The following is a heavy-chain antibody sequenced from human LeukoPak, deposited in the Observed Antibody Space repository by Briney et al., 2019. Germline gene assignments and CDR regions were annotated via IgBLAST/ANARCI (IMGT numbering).Heavy chain of an antibody. CDR2: IIPIFGTA. J-gene: IGHJ4*02. Sequence: SVTVSCKASGGTFSSYAISWVRQAPGQGLEWMGGIIPIFGTANYAQKFQGRVTITADESTSTAYMELSSLRSEDTAVYYCARGGFHYDILTGRRTNPPDYWGQGTLVTVSS. V-gene: IGHV1-69*13. D-gene: IGHD3-9*01. CDR3: ARGGFHYDILTGRRTNPPDY. CDR1: GGTFSSYA.